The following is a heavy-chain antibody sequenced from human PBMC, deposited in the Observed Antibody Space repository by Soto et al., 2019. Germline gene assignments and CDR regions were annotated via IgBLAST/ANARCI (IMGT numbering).Heavy chain of an antibody. V-gene: IGHV4-30-2*01. Sequence: SETLSLTCAVSGGSISSGGYSWSWIRQPPGKGLEWIGYIYHSGSTYYNPSLKSRVTISVDRSKNQFSLKLSSVTAADTAVYYSASGLVTTLHYWGQGTLVTVSS. CDR3: ASGLVTTLHY. J-gene: IGHJ4*02. CDR1: GGSISSGGYS. D-gene: IGHD4-17*01. CDR2: IYHSGST.